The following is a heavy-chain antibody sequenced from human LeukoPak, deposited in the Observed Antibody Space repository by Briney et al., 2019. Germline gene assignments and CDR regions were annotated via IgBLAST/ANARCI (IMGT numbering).Heavy chain of an antibody. CDR2: ILPIFGTA. Sequence: SVKVSCKASGGTFSSYAISWVRQAPGQGLEWVGRILPIFGTANYAQKFQGRVTITTDESTSTAYMELSSLRSEDTAVYYCAREDKWERLPGNFDYWGQGTLVTVSS. CDR3: AREDKWERLPGNFDY. CDR1: GGTFSSYA. V-gene: IGHV1-69*05. J-gene: IGHJ4*02. D-gene: IGHD1-26*01.